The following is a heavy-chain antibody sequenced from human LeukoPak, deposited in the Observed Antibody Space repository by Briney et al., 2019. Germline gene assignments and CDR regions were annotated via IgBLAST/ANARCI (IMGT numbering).Heavy chain of an antibody. CDR3: ARMFLRGYFDY. CDR2: ISSSSSTI. Sequence: PGGSLRLSCAASGFTFGSYSMNWVRQAPGKGLEWVSYISSSSSTIYYADSVKGRFTISRDNAKNSLYLQMNSLRAEDTAVYYCARMFLRGYFDYWGQGTLVTVSS. D-gene: IGHD3-10*01. CDR1: GFTFGSYS. J-gene: IGHJ4*02. V-gene: IGHV3-48*01.